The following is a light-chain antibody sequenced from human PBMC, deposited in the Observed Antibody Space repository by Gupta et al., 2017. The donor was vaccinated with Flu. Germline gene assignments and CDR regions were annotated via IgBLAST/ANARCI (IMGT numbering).Light chain of an antibody. CDR2: NVS. Sequence: QSALTQPASVSGSPGQSITVSCTGTSSDISSYDYVSWYQQHPGKAPKLMIYNVSHRPSGVPNRFSGSKSGNTASLTISGLQAEDEADYYCSAYTGSNTVVFGGGTKLTVL. J-gene: IGLJ3*02. V-gene: IGLV2-14*03. CDR1: SSDISSYDY. CDR3: SAYTGSNTVV.